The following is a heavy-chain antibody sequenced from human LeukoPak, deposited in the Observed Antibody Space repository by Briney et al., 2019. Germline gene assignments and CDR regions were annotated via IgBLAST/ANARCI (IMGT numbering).Heavy chain of an antibody. CDR3: AKDWLRTSDAFDI. J-gene: IGHJ3*02. CDR1: GGSISSYY. Sequence: ETLSLTCTVSGGSISSYYWSWIRQPPGKGLEWVSAISGSGGSTYYADSVKGRFTISRDNSKNTLYLQMNSLRAEDTAVYYCAKDWLRTSDAFDIWGQGTMVTVSS. CDR2: ISGSGGST. V-gene: IGHV3-23*01. D-gene: IGHD6-19*01.